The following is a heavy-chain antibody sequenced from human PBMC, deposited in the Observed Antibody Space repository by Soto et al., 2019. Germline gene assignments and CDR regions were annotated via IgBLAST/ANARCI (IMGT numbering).Heavy chain of an antibody. CDR3: ARGGGDILTGYYFRYYYYGMDV. V-gene: IGHV1-69*13. Sequence: ASVKVSCKASGGTFSSYAISWVRQAPGQGLGWMGGIIPIFGTANYAQKFQGRVTITADESTSTAYMELSSLRSEDTAVYYCARGGGDILTGYYFRYYYYGMDVWG. D-gene: IGHD3-9*01. CDR1: GGTFSSYA. J-gene: IGHJ6*02. CDR2: IIPIFGTA.